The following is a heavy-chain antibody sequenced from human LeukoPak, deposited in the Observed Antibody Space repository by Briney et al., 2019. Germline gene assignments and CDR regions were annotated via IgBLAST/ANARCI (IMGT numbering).Heavy chain of an antibody. V-gene: IGHV1-24*01. D-gene: IGHD5-18*01. Sequence: ASVKVSCKVSGYTLTELSMHWVRQAPGKGLEWMGGFDPEDGETIYAQKFQGRVTMTEDTSTDTAYMELSSLRSEDTAVYYCALKSSYSYGLAYYFDYWGQGTLVTVSS. J-gene: IGHJ4*02. CDR1: GYTLTELS. CDR3: ALKSSYSYGLAYYFDY. CDR2: FDPEDGET.